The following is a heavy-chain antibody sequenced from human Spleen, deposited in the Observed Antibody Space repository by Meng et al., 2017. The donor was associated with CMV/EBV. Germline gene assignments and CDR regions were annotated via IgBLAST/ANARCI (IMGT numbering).Heavy chain of an antibody. Sequence: GSLRLSCTVSGGSISGYSWSWIRQPPGKGLEWIGYISYTGSTNYNPSLKSRVTISVDTSKNQFSLKLSSVTVADTAVYYCARARTTETDVWGQGTTVTVSS. V-gene: IGHV4-59*01. CDR1: GGSISGYS. CDR2: ISYTGST. J-gene: IGHJ6*02. D-gene: IGHD4-11*01. CDR3: ARARTTETDV.